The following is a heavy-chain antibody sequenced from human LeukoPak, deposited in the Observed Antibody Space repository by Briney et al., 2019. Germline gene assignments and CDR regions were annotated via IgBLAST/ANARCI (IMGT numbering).Heavy chain of an antibody. D-gene: IGHD5-12*01. Sequence: SETLSLTCTVSGGSISSYYWSWIRQPAGKGLEWIGSIYYSGSTYYNPSLKSRVTISVDTSKNQFSLKLSSVTAADTAVYYCARQSNIVATTGYFDYWGQGTLVTVSS. CDR1: GGSISSYY. V-gene: IGHV4-59*05. J-gene: IGHJ4*02. CDR3: ARQSNIVATTGYFDY. CDR2: IYYSGST.